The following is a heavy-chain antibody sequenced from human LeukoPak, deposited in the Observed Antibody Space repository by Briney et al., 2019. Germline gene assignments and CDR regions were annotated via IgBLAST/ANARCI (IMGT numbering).Heavy chain of an antibody. CDR1: GYTFTGYY. Sequence: GASVKVSCKASGYTFTGYYMHWVRQAPGQGLEWMGWINPNSGGTNYAQKFQGRVTMTRDTSITTAHMELMSLTSDDTAMYYCARGVAVAGVDYWGQGTLVTVSS. D-gene: IGHD6-19*01. J-gene: IGHJ4*02. CDR3: ARGVAVAGVDY. CDR2: INPNSGGT. V-gene: IGHV1-2*02.